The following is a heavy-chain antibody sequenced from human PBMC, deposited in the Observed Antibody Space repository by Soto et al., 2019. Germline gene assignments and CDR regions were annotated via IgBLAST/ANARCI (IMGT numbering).Heavy chain of an antibody. V-gene: IGHV3-30*03. CDR1: GFTFSSYA. CDR3: ASSARVLENFQH. CDR2: ISYDGINE. J-gene: IGHJ1*01. Sequence: QVQVVESGGGVVQPGRSLRLSCAASGFTFSSYAMHWVRQAPGKGLEWVAVISYDGINEYYVDSVKGRFTISRDNSKNALYLKMNSLRPEDTAVYYCASSARVLENFQHWGQVTLVTVSS. D-gene: IGHD2-8*01.